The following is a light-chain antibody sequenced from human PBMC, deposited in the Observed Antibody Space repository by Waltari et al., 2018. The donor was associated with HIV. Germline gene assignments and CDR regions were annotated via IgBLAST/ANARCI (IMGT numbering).Light chain of an antibody. V-gene: IGLV2-14*03. CDR1: RSDIGDYDF. CDR3: CSYSLTRTLV. Sequence: QSALTQPASVSGSPGQSITISCTGTRSDIGDYDFVAWYQQHPDNAPKLIIFDVTDTPSGVSTRFTGSKSGNAASLTISGLQPEDEADYFCCSYSLTRTLVFGIGTTVTVL. J-gene: IGLJ1*01. CDR2: DVT.